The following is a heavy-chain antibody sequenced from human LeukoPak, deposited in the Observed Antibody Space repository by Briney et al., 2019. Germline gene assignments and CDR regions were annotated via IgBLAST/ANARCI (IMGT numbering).Heavy chain of an antibody. CDR1: GFTFSSYG. J-gene: IGHJ4*02. CDR2: IRYDGSNK. V-gene: IGHV3-30*02. D-gene: IGHD6-13*01. Sequence: GGSLRLSCAASGFTFSSYGIHWVRQAPGKGLEWVAFIRYDGSNKYYADSVKGRFTISRDNSKNTLYLQMNSLRAEDTAVYYCANGLFSSWYTPFDYWGQGTLVIVSS. CDR3: ANGLFSSWYTPFDY.